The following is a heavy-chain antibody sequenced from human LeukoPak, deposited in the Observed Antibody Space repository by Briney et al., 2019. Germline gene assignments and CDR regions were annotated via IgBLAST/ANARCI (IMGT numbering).Heavy chain of an antibody. J-gene: IGHJ4*02. D-gene: IGHD3-10*01. CDR1: GGSISSSSYY. V-gene: IGHV4-39*07. CDR3: ARVATMVRGGSFDY. CDR2: IYYSGST. Sequence: SETLSLTCTVSGGSISSSSYYWGWIRQPPGKGLEWIGSIYYSGSTYYNPSLKSRVTISVDTSKNQFSLKLSSVTAADTAVYYCARVATMVRGGSFDYWGQGTLVTVSS.